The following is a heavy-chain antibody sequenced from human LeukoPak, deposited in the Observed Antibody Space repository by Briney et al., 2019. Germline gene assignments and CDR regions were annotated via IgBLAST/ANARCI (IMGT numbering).Heavy chain of an antibody. CDR1: GGSISSSSYY. J-gene: IGHJ4*02. V-gene: IGHV4-39*01. CDR2: IYYSGST. CDR3: ALITMVRGVFSYYFDY. D-gene: IGHD3-10*01. Sequence: SETLSLTCTVSGGSISSSSYYWGWIRQPPGKGLEWIGSIYYSGSTYYNPSLKSRVTISVDTSKSQFSLKLSSVTAADTAVYYCALITMVRGVFSYYFDYWGQGTLVTVSS.